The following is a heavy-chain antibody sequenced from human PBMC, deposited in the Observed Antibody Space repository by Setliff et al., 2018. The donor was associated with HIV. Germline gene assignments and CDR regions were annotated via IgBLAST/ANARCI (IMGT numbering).Heavy chain of an antibody. D-gene: IGHD2-15*01. V-gene: IGHV4-31*03. J-gene: IGHJ5*02. Sequence: SETLSLTCTVSGDSISSGGFYCNWFRQYPEKGLEWIGWIHYSGRTSFNPSLRSRATISFDTSKNQFSLNLTSVTAADTAVYYCARAPFRGGSFGWFDPWGQGTLVTVSS. CDR1: GDSISSGGFY. CDR2: IHYSGRT. CDR3: ARAPFRGGSFGWFDP.